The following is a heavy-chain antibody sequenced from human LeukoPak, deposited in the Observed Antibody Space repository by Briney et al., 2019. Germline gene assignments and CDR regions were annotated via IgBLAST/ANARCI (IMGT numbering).Heavy chain of an antibody. V-gene: IGHV1-18*01. CDR3: ARDNSVGDIAWWFDP. J-gene: IGHJ5*02. CDR2: ISAYNGNT. CDR1: GYTFTSYA. Sequence: ASVKVSCKASGYTFTSYAMNWVRQAPGQGLEWMGWISAYNGNTDYAQKLQGRVIMTTDTSTSTAYMELRSLGSDDTAFYYCARDNSVGDIAWWFDPWGQGTLVTVSS. D-gene: IGHD3-16*02.